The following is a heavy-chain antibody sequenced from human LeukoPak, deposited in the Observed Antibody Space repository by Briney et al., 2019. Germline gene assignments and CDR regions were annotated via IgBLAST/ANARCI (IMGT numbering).Heavy chain of an antibody. J-gene: IGHJ4*02. CDR3: ARVEAVGATLDY. Sequence: ASVKVSCKASGYTFTGYYMHWVRQAPGQGLEWMGWINPNSGGTNYAQKFQGRVTMTRDTSISTAYMELSRLRSDDTAVYYCARVEAVGATLDYWGQGTLVTVSS. V-gene: IGHV1-2*02. CDR1: GYTFTGYY. CDR2: INPNSGGT. D-gene: IGHD1-26*01.